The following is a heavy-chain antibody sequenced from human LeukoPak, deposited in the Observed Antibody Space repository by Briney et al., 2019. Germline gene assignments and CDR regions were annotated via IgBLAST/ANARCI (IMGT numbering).Heavy chain of an antibody. D-gene: IGHD2-15*01. Sequence: SETLSLTCAVYGGSFSGNYWSWIRQPPGKGLEWIGEINHSGSTNYNPSLKSRVTISVDTSKKQFSLKLRSVTAADTAVYYCARDRYCSGRSCYGPPDYWGQGALVIVS. CDR3: ARDRYCSGRSCYGPPDY. J-gene: IGHJ4*02. CDR2: INHSGST. CDR1: GGSFSGNY. V-gene: IGHV4-34*01.